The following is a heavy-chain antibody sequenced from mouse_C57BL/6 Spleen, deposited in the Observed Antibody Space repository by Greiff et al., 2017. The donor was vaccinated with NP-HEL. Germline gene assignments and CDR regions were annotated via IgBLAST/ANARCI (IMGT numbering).Heavy chain of an antibody. CDR3: TRPITTSFDY. CDR2: ISSGGSCT. D-gene: IGHD1-1*01. CDR1: GFTFTNYC. J-gene: IGHJ2*01. V-gene: IGHV5-6*01. Sequence: EVKLVESGRDLVKPGGSLKLSCAASGFTFTNYCMSWVRQTHDKRLEWVATISSGGSCTFYTHSVKGRVTITRDKAKNTLYLQMSSVKSEDTAMYYWTRPITTSFDYWGQGTTRTVSS.